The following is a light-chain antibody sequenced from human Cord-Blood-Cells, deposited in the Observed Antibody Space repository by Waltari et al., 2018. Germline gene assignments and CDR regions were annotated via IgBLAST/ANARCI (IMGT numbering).Light chain of an antibody. J-gene: IGKJ2*01. V-gene: IGKV1-5*03. Sequence: DIQMTHSPSTLSASVGDRVTFTCRASQSISSWLAWYQQKPGKAPKLLIYKASSLESGVPSRFSGSGSGTEFTLTISSLQPDDFATYYCQQYNSYSTFGQGTKLEIK. CDR2: KAS. CDR1: QSISSW. CDR3: QQYNSYST.